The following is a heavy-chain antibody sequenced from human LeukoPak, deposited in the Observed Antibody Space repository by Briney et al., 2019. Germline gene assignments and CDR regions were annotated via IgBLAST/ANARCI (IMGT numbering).Heavy chain of an antibody. J-gene: IGHJ3*02. Sequence: SETLSLTCAAYGGSFSGYYWSWIRQPPGKGLEWMGVIYHSGSTNYNPSLKSRSTISVDKSKNQFSLQLSSVTAADTAVYYCATGRLYDFWRGYLHDAFDIWGQGTMVTVSS. D-gene: IGHD3-3*01. CDR2: IYHSGST. CDR3: ATGRLYDFWRGYLHDAFDI. CDR1: GGSFSGYY. V-gene: IGHV4-34*01.